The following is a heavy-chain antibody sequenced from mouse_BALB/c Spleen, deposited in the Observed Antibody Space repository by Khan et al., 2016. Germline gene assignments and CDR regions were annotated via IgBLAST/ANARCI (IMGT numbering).Heavy chain of an antibody. CDR1: GYTFTDYV. CDR2: IYPGTGNT. CDR3: AGEGLRHALDY. D-gene: IGHD2-2*01. Sequence: QVQLQQSGPELVKPGASVKMSCKASGYTFTDYVISWVKQRNGQGLEWIGEIYPGTGNTYYDERVKGKATLTADKSSNTVYMQLSSLTSEDSAVDFCAGEGLRHALDYWGQGTSVTASS. V-gene: IGHV1-81*01. J-gene: IGHJ4*01.